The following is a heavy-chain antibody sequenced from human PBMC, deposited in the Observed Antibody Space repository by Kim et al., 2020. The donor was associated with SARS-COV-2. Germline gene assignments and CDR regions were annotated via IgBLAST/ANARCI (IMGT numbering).Heavy chain of an antibody. D-gene: IGHD6-6*01. CDR2: GSSR. V-gene: IGHV3-11*01. J-gene: IGHJ4*02. CDR3: VREPSN. Sequence: GSSRKCADSVKGRFSISRDNANKSLSLQMNSLTPEDTAVYYCVREPSNWGQGTLVTVSS.